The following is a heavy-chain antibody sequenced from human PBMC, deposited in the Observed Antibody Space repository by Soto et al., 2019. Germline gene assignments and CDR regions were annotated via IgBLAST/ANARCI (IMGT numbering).Heavy chain of an antibody. D-gene: IGHD6-13*01. V-gene: IGHV1-3*01. CDR2: INAANGDT. Sequence: GASVKVSCKASGYSFTSYGIHWVRQAPGQRLEWMGWINAANGDTVYSLTFQGRVTITRDTSASTAYMELSSLRFEDTAVYYCVRRHVSATGIDWFDPWGQGTLVTVSS. J-gene: IGHJ5*02. CDR3: VRRHVSATGIDWFDP. CDR1: GYSFTSYG.